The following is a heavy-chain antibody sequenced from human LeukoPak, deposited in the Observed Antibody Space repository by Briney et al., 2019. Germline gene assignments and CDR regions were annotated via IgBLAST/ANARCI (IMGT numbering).Heavy chain of an antibody. CDR1: GYTFTSYD. CDR2: MNPNSGNT. J-gene: IGHJ4*02. CDR3: ATVEGNSGYLIFDY. V-gene: IGHV1-8*01. D-gene: IGHD5-12*01. Sequence: ASVKVSCKASGYTFTSYDINWVRQATGQGLEWMGWMNPNSGNTGYAQKFQGRATMTRNTSISTAYMELSSLRSEDTAVYYCATVEGNSGYLIFDYWGQGTLVTVSS.